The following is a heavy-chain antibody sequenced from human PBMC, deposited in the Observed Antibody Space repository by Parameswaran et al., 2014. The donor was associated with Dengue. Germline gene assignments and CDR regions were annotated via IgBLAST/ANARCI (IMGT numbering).Heavy chain of an antibody. V-gene: IGHV4-39*01. CDR2: IYYSGST. Sequence: WIRQPQEGLEWIGSIYYSGSTYYNPSLKSRVTISVDTSKNQFSLKLSSVTAADTAVYYCAAPTYYYDSSGYSPGLSNYYYGMDVWGQGTTVTVSS. D-gene: IGHD3-22*01. CDR3: AAPTYYYDSSGYSPGLSNYYYGMDV. J-gene: IGHJ6*02.